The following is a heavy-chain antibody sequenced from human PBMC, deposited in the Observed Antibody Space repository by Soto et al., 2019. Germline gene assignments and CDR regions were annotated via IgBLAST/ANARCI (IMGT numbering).Heavy chain of an antibody. Sequence: EVQLVESGGGLVKPGGSLRLSCAASGFTFSNAWMSWVRQAPGKGLEWVGRIKSKTDGGTTDYAAPVKGRFTISRDDSKNTLYLQMNSLKTEDTAVYYCTTGLVRWGNGMDVWGQGTTVTVSS. V-gene: IGHV3-15*01. J-gene: IGHJ6*02. CDR3: TTGLVRWGNGMDV. D-gene: IGHD3-10*01. CDR1: GFTFSNAW. CDR2: IKSKTDGGTT.